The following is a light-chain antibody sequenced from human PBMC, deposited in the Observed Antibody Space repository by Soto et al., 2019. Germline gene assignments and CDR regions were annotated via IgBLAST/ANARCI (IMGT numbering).Light chain of an antibody. V-gene: IGKV3-11*01. J-gene: IGKJ4*01. CDR2: DAS. CDR1: QSINSH. CDR3: QQYSNWPLT. Sequence: EIVLTQSPTTLSVSPGERATLSCRASQSINSHLAWYQQKPGQVPRLLIYDASNRATDIPARFSGSGSGTDFTLTISSLNPEDFAVYYCQQYSNWPLTFGGGTKVEIK.